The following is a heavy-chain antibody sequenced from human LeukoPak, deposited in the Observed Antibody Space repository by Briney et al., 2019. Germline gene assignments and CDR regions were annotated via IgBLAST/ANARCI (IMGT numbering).Heavy chain of an antibody. CDR1: GGSISSSSYY. CDR3: ARPADPRIAAAGVWFDP. V-gene: IGHV4-39*01. D-gene: IGHD6-13*01. CDR2: IYYSGST. Sequence: SETLSLTCTVSGGSISSSSYYWGWIRQPPGKGLEWIGRIYYSGSTYYNPSLKSRVTISVDTSKNQFSLKLSSVTAADTAVYYCARPADPRIAAAGVWFDPWGQGTLVTVSS. J-gene: IGHJ5*02.